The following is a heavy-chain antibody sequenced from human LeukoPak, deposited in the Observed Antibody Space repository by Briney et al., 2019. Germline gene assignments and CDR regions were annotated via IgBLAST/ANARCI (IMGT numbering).Heavy chain of an antibody. CDR3: ARWGGDSSGAFDI. CDR2: IYYSGST. V-gene: IGHV4-59*08. D-gene: IGHD2-21*02. CDR1: GGSISSYY. J-gene: IGHJ3*02. Sequence: SETLSLTCAVSGGSISSYYWSWIRQPPGKGLEWIGYIYYSGSTNYNPSLKSRVTISVDTSKNQFSLKLSSVTAADTAVYYCARWGGDSSGAFDIWGQGTMVTVSS.